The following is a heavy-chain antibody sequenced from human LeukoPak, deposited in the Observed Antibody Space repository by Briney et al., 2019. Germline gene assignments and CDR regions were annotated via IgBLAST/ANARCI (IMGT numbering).Heavy chain of an antibody. J-gene: IGHJ3*02. CDR1: GYSISSSSYY. Sequence: SETLSLTCAVSGYSISSSSYYWGWIRQPPGKGLEWIGSIYYSGSTYYNPSLKSRVTISVDTSKNQFSLKLSSVTAADTAVYYCARHGGPYYDILTGSIVAFDIWGQGTMVTVSS. CDR3: ARHGGPYYDILTGSIVAFDI. CDR2: IYYSGST. V-gene: IGHV4-39*01. D-gene: IGHD3-9*01.